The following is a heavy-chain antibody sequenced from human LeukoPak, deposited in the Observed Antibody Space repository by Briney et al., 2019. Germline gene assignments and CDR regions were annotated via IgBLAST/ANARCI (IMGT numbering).Heavy chain of an antibody. D-gene: IGHD2-15*01. CDR2: ISSSGSTI. Sequence: GGSLRLSCAASGFTLSSYEVNWVRQAPGKGLEWVSYISSSGSTIYYADSVKGRFTISRDNAKKSLYLQMNSLRAETTAVYYCAGAANCSDGSCYYYYMDVWGKGTMVTVSS. J-gene: IGHJ6*03. CDR3: AGAANCSDGSCYYYYMDV. CDR1: GFTLSSYE. V-gene: IGHV3-48*03.